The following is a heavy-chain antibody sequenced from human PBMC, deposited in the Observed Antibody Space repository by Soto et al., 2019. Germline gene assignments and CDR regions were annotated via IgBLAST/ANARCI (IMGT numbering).Heavy chain of an antibody. J-gene: IGHJ5*02. V-gene: IGHV1-18*01. CDR2: ISAYNGNT. D-gene: IGHD3-22*01. Sequence: QVQLVQSGAEVKKPGASVKVSCKASGYTFTSYGISWVRQAPGQGLEWMGWISAYNGNTNYAQKPQGRVPMTTDTSTSTAYMELRSLRSDDTAVYYCAIVRTITMIEGWFDPWGQGTLVTVSS. CDR3: AIVRTITMIEGWFDP. CDR1: GYTFTSYG.